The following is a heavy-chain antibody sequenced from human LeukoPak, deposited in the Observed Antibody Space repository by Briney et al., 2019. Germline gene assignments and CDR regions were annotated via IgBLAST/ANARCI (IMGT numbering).Heavy chain of an antibody. Sequence: SETLSLTCTVSDDSISDYYRGWIRQPPGKGLEWIGYFHNRGTSTYNPSLKSRVTISADTSKNQFSLKLNSLTTADTAVYYCARIVGATPAEYFQHWGQGTLVTVSS. CDR1: DDSISDYY. D-gene: IGHD1-26*01. J-gene: IGHJ1*01. V-gene: IGHV4-59*01. CDR3: ARIVGATPAEYFQH. CDR2: FHNRGTS.